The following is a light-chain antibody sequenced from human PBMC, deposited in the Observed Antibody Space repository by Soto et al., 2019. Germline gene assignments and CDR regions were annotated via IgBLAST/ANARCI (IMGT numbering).Light chain of an antibody. CDR1: QSVSSN. CDR3: QQRVHWLT. J-gene: IGKJ4*01. Sequence: ELVMTQSPATLSVSPWERSTLSCRASQSVSSNLAWYKQKPGQAPRPLIYGASTRATGIPARLTGSGSGTEFPLTISSIEPEDYAVYYCQQRVHWLTFGGGTQVDI. V-gene: IGKV3-15*01. CDR2: GAS.